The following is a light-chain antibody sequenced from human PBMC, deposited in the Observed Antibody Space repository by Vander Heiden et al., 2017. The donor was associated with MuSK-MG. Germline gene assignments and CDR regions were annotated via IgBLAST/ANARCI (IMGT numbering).Light chain of an antibody. CDR1: SSNIGSNY. CDR2: SNN. CDR3: AAWDDSLSVHVV. V-gene: IGLV1-47*02. J-gene: IGLJ2*01. Sequence: QSVLTQPPSASGTPGQRVTISCSGSSSNIGSNYVYWYQQLPGTAPKLLIYSNNQRHSGVPDRFSGSKSGTSASLAISGLRSEDEADYYCAAWDDSLSVHVVFGGGTKLTVL.